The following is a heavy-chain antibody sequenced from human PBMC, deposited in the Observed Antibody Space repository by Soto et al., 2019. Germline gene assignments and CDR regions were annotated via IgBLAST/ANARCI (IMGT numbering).Heavy chain of an antibody. Sequence: GESLKISCKGSGYSFTSYWIGWVRQMPGKGLEWMGITYPGDSDTRYSPSFQGQVTISADKSISTAYLQWSSLKASDTAMHYYARQADVVVPAAMFYYYGMDVWGQGTTVTVSS. CDR1: GYSFTSYW. D-gene: IGHD2-2*01. J-gene: IGHJ6*02. CDR3: ARQADVVVPAAMFYYYGMDV. V-gene: IGHV5-51*01. CDR2: TYPGDSDT.